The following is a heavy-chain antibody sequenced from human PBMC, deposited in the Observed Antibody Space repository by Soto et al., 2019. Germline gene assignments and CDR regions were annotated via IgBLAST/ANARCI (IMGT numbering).Heavy chain of an antibody. D-gene: IGHD3-9*01. CDR2: ISWDGGIT. J-gene: IGHJ4*02. V-gene: IGHV3-43*01. CDR3: AKDSYDILAGQKRYFDS. Sequence: GGSLRLSCAASGFTFNAYTMHWVRQAPGKGLEWVSLISWDGGITYYGDSVKGRFTVSRDNSDNSLYLQMTSLRSDDTAFYYCAKDSYDILAGQKRYFDSWGQGTLVTVSS. CDR1: GFTFNAYT.